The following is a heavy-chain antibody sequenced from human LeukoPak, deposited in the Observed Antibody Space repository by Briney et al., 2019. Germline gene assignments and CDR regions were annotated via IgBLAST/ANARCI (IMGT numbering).Heavy chain of an antibody. V-gene: IGHV4-59*01. CDR1: GGSISSYY. CDR2: IYYSGST. J-gene: IGHJ4*02. CDR3: ARALIDYYDSSGDFDY. D-gene: IGHD3-22*01. Sequence: SETLTLTCTASGGSISSYYWSWIRQPPGKGLEWVGYIYYSGSTNYNPSLKSRVTISVDTSKNQFSLKLSSVTAADTAVYYCARALIDYYDSSGDFDYWGQGTLVTVSS.